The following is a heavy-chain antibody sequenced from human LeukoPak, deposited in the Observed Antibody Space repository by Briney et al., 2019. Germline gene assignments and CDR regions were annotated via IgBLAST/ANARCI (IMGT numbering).Heavy chain of an antibody. CDR1: GFTFSNYG. D-gene: IGHD6-6*01. CDR2: ISSSSSTI. V-gene: IGHV3-48*01. CDR3: ARGGAARPDY. J-gene: IGHJ4*02. Sequence: PGGSLRLSCAASGFTFSNYGMNWVRQAPGKGLEWVSYISSSSSTISYAESVKGRFTISRDNAKNSLYLQVNSLRAEDTAVYYCARGGAARPDYWGQGTLVTVSS.